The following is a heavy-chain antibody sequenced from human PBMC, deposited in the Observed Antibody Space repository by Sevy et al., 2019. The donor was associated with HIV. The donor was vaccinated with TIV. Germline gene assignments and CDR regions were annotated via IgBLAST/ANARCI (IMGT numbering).Heavy chain of an antibody. Sequence: LTCTVSGGSITSLYWNWIRQPPGKGLEWIANIYYNGHINYNPSLESRVTLSLDTSKNQFSLRLSSVTAADTAMYYCAGENAWGRGYSWGQGTLVTVSS. V-gene: IGHV4-59*08. D-gene: IGHD1-26*01. CDR3: AGENAWGRGYS. CDR1: GGSITSLY. CDR2: IYYNGHI. J-gene: IGHJ4*02.